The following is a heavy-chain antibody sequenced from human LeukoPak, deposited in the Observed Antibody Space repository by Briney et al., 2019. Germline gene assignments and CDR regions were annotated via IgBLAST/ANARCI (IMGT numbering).Heavy chain of an antibody. Sequence: PSETLSLTCAVYGGSFSGYYWSWIRQPPGKGLEWIGEINHSGSTNYNPSLKSRVTISVDTSKNQFSLKLSSVTAADTAVYYCAREGGSYQEFDYWGQGTLVTVSS. D-gene: IGHD1-26*01. V-gene: IGHV4-34*01. J-gene: IGHJ4*02. CDR3: AREGGSYQEFDY. CDR1: GGSFSGYY. CDR2: INHSGST.